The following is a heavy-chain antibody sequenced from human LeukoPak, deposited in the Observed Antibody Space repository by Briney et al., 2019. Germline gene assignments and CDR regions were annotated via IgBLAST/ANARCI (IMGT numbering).Heavy chain of an antibody. D-gene: IGHD1-26*01. CDR3: ARDLSLSGSHLDY. V-gene: IGHV3-48*03. J-gene: IGHJ4*02. CDR1: GFTFSSYE. Sequence: HPGGSLRLSCAASGFTFSSYEMNWVRQAPGKGLEWISYISSSGSTIYYAHSVKGQFTTSRDNAKNSLYLQMNSLRAEDTAVYYCARDLSLSGSHLDYWGQGTLVTVSS. CDR2: ISSSGSTI.